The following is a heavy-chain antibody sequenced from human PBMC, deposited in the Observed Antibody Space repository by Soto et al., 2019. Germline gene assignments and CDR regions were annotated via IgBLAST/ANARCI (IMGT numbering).Heavy chain of an antibody. Sequence: QLVQSGGEVKTPGASVKVSCKTSYYNFNSYGITWVRQAHGQGLEWMGWISGTKGDTRIAEKFQRRVTMSRVKATTTACMELMRMKSDDTAVYFCARGGRHCSGGACYHPATVLYFGMDVWGQGTTVTVSS. CDR2: ISGTKGDT. J-gene: IGHJ6*02. CDR1: YYNFNSYG. CDR3: ARGGRHCSGGACYHPATVLYFGMDV. V-gene: IGHV1-18*04. D-gene: IGHD2-8*02.